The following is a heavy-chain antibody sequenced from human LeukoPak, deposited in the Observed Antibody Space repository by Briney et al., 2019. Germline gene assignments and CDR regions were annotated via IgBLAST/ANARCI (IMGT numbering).Heavy chain of an antibody. CDR3: ATVPRTIFGAGDWFDP. Sequence: AASVKVSCKVSGYTLTELSMHWVRQAPGKGLEWMGGFDPEDGETIYAQKFQGRVTMTEDTSTDTAYMELSSLRSEDTAVYYCATVPRTIFGAGDWFDPWGQGTLITVSS. V-gene: IGHV1-24*01. J-gene: IGHJ5*02. CDR2: FDPEDGET. D-gene: IGHD3-3*01. CDR1: GYTLTELS.